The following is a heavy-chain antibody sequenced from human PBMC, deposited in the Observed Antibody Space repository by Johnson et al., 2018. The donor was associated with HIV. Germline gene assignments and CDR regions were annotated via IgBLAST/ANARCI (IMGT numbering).Heavy chain of an antibody. D-gene: IGHD2-21*02. CDR1: GFTFSSYW. CDR3: SLYCNGGDCSHAFDI. Sequence: VQLVESGGGLVQPGGSLRLSCAASGFTFSSYWMSWVRQAPGKGLEWVSGINWNGASVKGRFTISRDDSKNTAYLIMNSLKTEDTAVYYCSLYCNGGDCSHAFDIWGQGTMVTVSS. V-gene: IGHV3-23*04. J-gene: IGHJ3*02. CDR2: INWNG.